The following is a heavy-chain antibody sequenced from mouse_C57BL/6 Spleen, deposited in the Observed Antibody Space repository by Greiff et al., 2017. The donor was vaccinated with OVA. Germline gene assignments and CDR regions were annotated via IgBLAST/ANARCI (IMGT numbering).Heavy chain of an antibody. D-gene: IGHD2-4*01. CDR3: ARSGDYDEGYYFDY. J-gene: IGHJ2*01. CDR2: INPNNGGT. V-gene: IGHV1-18*01. CDR1: GYTFTDYN. Sequence: VHLKQSGPELVKPGASVKIPCKASGYTFTDYNMDWVKQSHGKSLEWIGDINPNNGGTIYNQKFKGKATLTVDKSSSTAYMELRSLTSEDTAVYYCARSGDYDEGYYFDYWGQGTTLTVSS.